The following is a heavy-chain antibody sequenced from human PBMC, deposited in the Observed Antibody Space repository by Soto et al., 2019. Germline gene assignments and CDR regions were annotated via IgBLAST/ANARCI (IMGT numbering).Heavy chain of an antibody. J-gene: IGHJ5*02. Sequence: QVQLQESGPGLVKPSETVSLTCTASGGSISSYYWSWIRQPPGKGLEWIGYIYYSGSTNYNPSLNSRVTISVHTSKTHSSLKLSSLTAADTAVYYCARQPGPWGQGTLVTVSS. V-gene: IGHV4-59*08. CDR3: ARQPGP. CDR2: IYYSGST. CDR1: GGSISSYY.